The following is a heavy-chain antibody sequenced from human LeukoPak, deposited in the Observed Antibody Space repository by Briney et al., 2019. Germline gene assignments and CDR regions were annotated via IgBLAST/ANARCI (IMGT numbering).Heavy chain of an antibody. Sequence: GGSLRLSCAASGFTFSSYAMSWVRQAPGKGLEWVSAISGSGGSTYYADSVKGRFTISRDNSKNTLYLQMNSLRAEDTAVYYCAKDGDFWSGHNWFDPWGQGTLVTASS. D-gene: IGHD3-3*01. CDR3: AKDGDFWSGHNWFDP. V-gene: IGHV3-23*01. J-gene: IGHJ5*02. CDR1: GFTFSSYA. CDR2: ISGSGGST.